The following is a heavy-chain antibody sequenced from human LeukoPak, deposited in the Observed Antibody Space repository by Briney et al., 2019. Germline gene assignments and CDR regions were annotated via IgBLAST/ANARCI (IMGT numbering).Heavy chain of an antibody. V-gene: IGHV3-74*01. CDR2: INSDGSST. J-gene: IGHJ4*02. Sequence: PGGSLRLSCAASGFTFSSYWMHWVRQAPGKGLVWVSRINSDGSSTSYADSVKGRFTISRDNAKNTLYLQMNSLRAEDTAVYYCARVEPYGDYEDYWGQGTLVTVSS. D-gene: IGHD4-17*01. CDR3: ARVEPYGDYEDY. CDR1: GFTFSSYW.